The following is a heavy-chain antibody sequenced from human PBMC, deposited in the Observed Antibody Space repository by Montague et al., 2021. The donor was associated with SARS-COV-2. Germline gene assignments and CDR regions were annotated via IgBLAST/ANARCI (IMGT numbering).Heavy chain of an antibody. Sequence: SETLSLTCTVSGVSVTDYYWSWIRQPPGKGLEWVGDVLYNKGTNFNPSLKSRVAISVDTSKNQFSLRLTPVTAADTAFYYCVRHPQYDGLNGPPDFWGQGTLVTVSS. D-gene: IGHD3-9*01. CDR2: VLYNKGT. V-gene: IGHV4-59*08. CDR1: GVSVTDYY. J-gene: IGHJ4*02. CDR3: VRHPQYDGLNGPPDF.